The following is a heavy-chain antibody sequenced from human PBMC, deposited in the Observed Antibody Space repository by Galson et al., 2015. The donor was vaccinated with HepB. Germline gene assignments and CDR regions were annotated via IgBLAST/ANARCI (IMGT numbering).Heavy chain of an antibody. CDR3: AKDRGIAAPGAVNWFDP. CDR2: ISGSGGST. D-gene: IGHD6-13*01. CDR1: GFTFTTYA. Sequence: SLRLSCAASGFTFTTYAMTWVRQAPGKGLEWVSAISGSGGSTYYADSVKGRFTVSRDNSKNTLYLQMNSLRAEDTALYYCAKDRGIAAPGAVNWFDPWGQGTLVTVSS. V-gene: IGHV3-23*01. J-gene: IGHJ5*02.